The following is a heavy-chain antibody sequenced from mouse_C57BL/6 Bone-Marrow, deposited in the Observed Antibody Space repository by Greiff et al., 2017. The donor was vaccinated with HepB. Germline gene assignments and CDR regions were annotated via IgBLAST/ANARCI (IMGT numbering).Heavy chain of an antibody. CDR2: FYPGSGSI. Sequence: QVQLQQSGAELVKPGASVKLSCKASGYTFTEYTIHWVKQRSGQGLEWIGWFYPGSGSIKYNEKFKDKATLTADKSSSTVYMELSRLTSEDSAVYFCARHEDRPYGNLRHWYFDVWGTGTTVTVSS. V-gene: IGHV1-62-2*01. CDR3: ARHEDRPYGNLRHWYFDV. J-gene: IGHJ1*03. D-gene: IGHD2-1*01. CDR1: GYTFTEYT.